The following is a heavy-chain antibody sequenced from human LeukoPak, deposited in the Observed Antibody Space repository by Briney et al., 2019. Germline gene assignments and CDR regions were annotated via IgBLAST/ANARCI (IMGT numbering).Heavy chain of an antibody. J-gene: IGHJ5*02. CDR1: GFTFSSYW. CDR3: ASGGQIWIS. Sequence: PGGSLRLSCAVSGFTFSSYWMSWVRQAPGKGLEWVANIKQDGSEKNYVDSVKGRFTISRDNAKNLLYLQMNSLRAEDTAVYYCASGGQIWISWGQGTLVTVSS. D-gene: IGHD5-18*01. CDR2: IKQDGSEK. V-gene: IGHV3-7*01.